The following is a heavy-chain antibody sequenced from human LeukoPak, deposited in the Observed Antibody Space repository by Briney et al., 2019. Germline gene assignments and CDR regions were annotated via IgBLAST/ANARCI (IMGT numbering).Heavy chain of an antibody. J-gene: IGHJ4*02. CDR1: GGSISSGGYY. CDR3: ARMSYSSSWPFDY. V-gene: IGHV4-31*03. CDR2: IYYSGST. Sequence: SETLSLTCTVSGGSISSGGYYWSWIRQHPGKGLEWIGYIYYSGSTYYNPSLKSRVTISVDTSKNQFSLKLSFVTAADTAVYYCARMSYSSSWPFDYWGQGTLVTVSS. D-gene: IGHD6-13*01.